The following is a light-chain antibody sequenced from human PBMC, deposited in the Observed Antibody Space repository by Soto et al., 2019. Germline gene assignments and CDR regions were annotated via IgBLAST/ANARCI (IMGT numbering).Light chain of an antibody. CDR3: NSYTNLFTVRAV. V-gene: IGLV2-14*01. CDR1: SSDIGGKND. CDR2: DVT. J-gene: IGLJ1*01. Sequence: QSVLTQPGSVSGSPGQSITISCTGTSSDIGGKNDVSWYQQHPGKAPKLIIYDVTSRPSGVSNRFSGSKSGNTASLTISGLQAEDEADYYCNSYTNLFTVRAVFGTGTKLTVL.